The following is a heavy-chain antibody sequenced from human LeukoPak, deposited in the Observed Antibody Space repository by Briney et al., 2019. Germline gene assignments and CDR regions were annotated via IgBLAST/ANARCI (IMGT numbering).Heavy chain of an antibody. Sequence: ASVTVSCTASGYTFTSNYIHWVRQAPGQGLEWMGIINPSGGSTSYAQKFQGRVTMTRDTSTSAVYMELSSLRSEDTAVYYCARDWGYQLLSYWGQGTLVTVSS. CDR2: INPSGGST. CDR1: GYTFTSNY. CDR3: ARDWGYQLLSY. J-gene: IGHJ4*02. V-gene: IGHV1-46*01. D-gene: IGHD2-2*01.